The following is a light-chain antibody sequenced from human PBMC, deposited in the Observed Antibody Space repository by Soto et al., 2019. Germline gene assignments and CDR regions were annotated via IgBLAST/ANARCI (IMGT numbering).Light chain of an antibody. V-gene: IGKV3-15*01. J-gene: IGKJ4*01. CDR1: QSVRTD. Sequence: EMVMTQSPATLSVSPGTRVTLSCRASQSVRTDLAWYQQKPGQAPRLLIYAASTRATGIPDRFSGSGSGTEFTLTISSLQSEDFALYYCQQYHNWPPLTFGGGTKVQIK. CDR2: AAS. CDR3: QQYHNWPPLT.